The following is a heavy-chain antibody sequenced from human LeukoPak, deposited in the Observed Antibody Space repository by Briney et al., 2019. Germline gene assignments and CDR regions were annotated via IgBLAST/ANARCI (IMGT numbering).Heavy chain of an antibody. Sequence: PSQTLSLTCTVSGGSISSGSYYWSWIRQPAGKGLEWIGRIYTSGSTNYNPSLKSRVTISVDTSKNQFSLKLSSVTAADTAVYYCARDAPRREPFNPAWGQGTLVTVSS. J-gene: IGHJ4*02. CDR3: ARDAPRREPFNPA. V-gene: IGHV4-61*02. CDR2: IYTSGST. CDR1: GGSISSGSYY. D-gene: IGHD1-26*01.